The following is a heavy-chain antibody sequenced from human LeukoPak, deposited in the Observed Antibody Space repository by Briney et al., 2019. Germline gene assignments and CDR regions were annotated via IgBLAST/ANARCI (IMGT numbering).Heavy chain of an antibody. CDR3: AKEYHYDSSGPDY. D-gene: IGHD3-22*01. CDR1: GLTFSSYA. CDR2: ISGSGDST. Sequence: PGGSLRLSCAASGLTFSSYAMSWVRQAPGKGLEWLSFISGSGDSTFYADSVKGRFTISRDNSKNTLYLQMNSLRAEDAAVYYCAKEYHYDSSGPDYRGQGTLVTVSS. J-gene: IGHJ4*02. V-gene: IGHV3-23*01.